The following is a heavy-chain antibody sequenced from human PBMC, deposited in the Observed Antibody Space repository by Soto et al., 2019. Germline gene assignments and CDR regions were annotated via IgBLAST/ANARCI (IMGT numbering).Heavy chain of an antibody. V-gene: IGHV4-31*03. CDR1: GGSISSGGYY. CDR2: IYYSGST. CDR3: ARVLWFGELFHFDY. J-gene: IGHJ4*02. Sequence: PSETLSLTCTVSGGSISSGGYYWSWIRQHPGKGLEWIGYIYYSGSTYYNPSLKSRVTISVDTSKNQFSLKLSSVTAADTAVYYCARVLWFGELFHFDYWGQGTLVTVSS. D-gene: IGHD3-10*01.